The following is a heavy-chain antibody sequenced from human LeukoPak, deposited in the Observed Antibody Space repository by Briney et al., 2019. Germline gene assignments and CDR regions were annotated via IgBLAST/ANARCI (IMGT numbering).Heavy chain of an antibody. J-gene: IGHJ5*02. V-gene: IGHV4-39*07. CDR3: ARDCLTMVRGVIMGTRWFDP. D-gene: IGHD3-10*01. Sequence: SETLSLTCTVSGGSIGNNHYYWGWIRQPPGKGLEWIGSIYYSGSTYYNPSLKSRVTISVDTSKNRFSLKLSSVTAADTAVYYCARDCLTMVRGVIMGTRWFDPWGQGTLVTVSS. CDR1: GGSIGNNHYY. CDR2: IYYSGST.